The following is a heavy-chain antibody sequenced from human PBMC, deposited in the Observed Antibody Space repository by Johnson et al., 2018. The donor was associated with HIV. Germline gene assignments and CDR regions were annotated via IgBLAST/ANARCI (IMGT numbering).Heavy chain of an antibody. V-gene: IGHV3-74*01. D-gene: IGHD3-22*01. J-gene: IGHJ3*02. CDR3: VKDPTSGYSRGNDAFDI. CDR2: INGDGSST. CDR1: GFTFSSYW. Sequence: VQLVESGGGFFQPGGSLRLSCAASGFTFSSYWMDWVRQAPGKGLVWVSRINGDGSSTTYADSVKGRFTTSRDNAKNSLYLQMNSLRAEDTALYYCVKDPTSGYSRGNDAFDIWGQGTMVTVSS.